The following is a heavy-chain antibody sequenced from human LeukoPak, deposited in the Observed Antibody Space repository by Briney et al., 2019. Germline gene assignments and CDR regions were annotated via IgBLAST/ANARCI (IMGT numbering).Heavy chain of an antibody. CDR2: IYYSGST. J-gene: IGHJ3*02. CDR3: ARLGKTGRAFDI. V-gene: IGHV4-59*01. Sequence: SETLSLTCTVSGGSISSYYWSWIRQPPGKGLEWIGYIYYSGSTNYNPSLKSRVTISVDTSKNQFSLKLSSVTAADTAVYYCARLGKTGRAFDIWGQGTMVTVSS. CDR1: GGSISSYY. D-gene: IGHD1-14*01.